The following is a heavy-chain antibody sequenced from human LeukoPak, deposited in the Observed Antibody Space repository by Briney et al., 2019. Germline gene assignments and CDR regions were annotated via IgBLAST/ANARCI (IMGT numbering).Heavy chain of an antibody. D-gene: IGHD3-22*01. V-gene: IGHV3-30*04. CDR1: GFTFSSYA. J-gene: IGHJ4*02. Sequence: PGRSLRLSCAASGFTFSSYAMHWVRQAPGKGLEWVAVISYDGSNKYYADSVKGRFTISRDNSKNTLYLQMNSLRAEDTAVYYCARWYYYDSSGLALDYWGQGTLVTVSS. CDR2: ISYDGSNK. CDR3: ARWYYYDSSGLALDY.